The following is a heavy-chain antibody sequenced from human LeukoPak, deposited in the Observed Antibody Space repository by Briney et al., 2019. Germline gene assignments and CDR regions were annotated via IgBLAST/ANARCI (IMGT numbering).Heavy chain of an antibody. Sequence: PSETLSLTCTVSGASISTSRDYWGWIRQPPGKGLEWIGSIYYIGDTYYNPSLKSRVTISVDTSKNQFSLKLSSVTAADTAVYYCARDRVGVPFRVFHDYGDYVGSHWFDPWGQGTLVTVSS. CDR3: ARDRVGVPFRVFHDYGDYVGSHWFDP. D-gene: IGHD4-17*01. V-gene: IGHV4-39*07. J-gene: IGHJ5*02. CDR1: GASISTSRDY. CDR2: IYYIGDT.